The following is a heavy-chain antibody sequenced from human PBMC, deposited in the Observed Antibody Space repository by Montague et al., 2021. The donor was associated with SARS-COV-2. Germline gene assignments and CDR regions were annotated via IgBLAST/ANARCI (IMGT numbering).Heavy chain of an antibody. D-gene: IGHD6-25*01. CDR3: AKQTGAGAIVYWYFDL. V-gene: IGHV3-23*01. Sequence: FLRLSCAASGFAFNNFAMTWVRQPPGKGLEWVSSIFGSGAGTHYADSVKGRFTISRDNSRNTVYLQMNSLRAEDTAKYYCAKQTGAGAIVYWYFDLWGRGTVVSVSS. CDR1: GFAFNNFA. J-gene: IGHJ2*01. CDR2: IFGSGAGT.